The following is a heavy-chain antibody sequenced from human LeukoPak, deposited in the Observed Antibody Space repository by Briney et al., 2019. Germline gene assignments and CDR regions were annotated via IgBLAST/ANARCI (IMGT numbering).Heavy chain of an antibody. CDR3: ARDGSGYDYSTFWDY. Sequence: ASVKVSCKASGYTFTGYYMHWVRQAPGQGLGWMGWINPNSGGTNYAQKFQGRVTMTRDTSISTAYMELSRLRSDDTAVYYCARDGSGYDYSTFWDYWGQGTLVTVSS. D-gene: IGHD5-12*01. CDR2: INPNSGGT. J-gene: IGHJ4*02. CDR1: GYTFTGYY. V-gene: IGHV1-2*02.